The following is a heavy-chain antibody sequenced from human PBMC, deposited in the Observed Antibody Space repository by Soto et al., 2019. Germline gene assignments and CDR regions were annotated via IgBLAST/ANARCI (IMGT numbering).Heavy chain of an antibody. Sequence: QVQLVESGGGVVQPGRSLRLSCAASGFTFSSYAMHWVRQAPGKGLEWVAVISYDGSNKYYADSVKGRFTISRDNSKNTLYLQMNSLRAEDTAVYYCARGFQGGYCSGGSCYRFDYWGQGTLVTVSS. CDR1: GFTFSSYA. D-gene: IGHD2-15*01. CDR3: ARGFQGGYCSGGSCYRFDY. V-gene: IGHV3-30-3*01. CDR2: ISYDGSNK. J-gene: IGHJ4*02.